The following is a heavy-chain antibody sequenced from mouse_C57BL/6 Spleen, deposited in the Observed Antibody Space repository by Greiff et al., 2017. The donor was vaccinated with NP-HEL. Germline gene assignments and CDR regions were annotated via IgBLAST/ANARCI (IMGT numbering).Heavy chain of an antibody. J-gene: IGHJ1*03. CDR1: GYTFTSYW. V-gene: IGHV1-69*01. CDR2: IGPSDSYT. Sequence: QVQLKQPGAELVMPGASVKLSCKASGYTFTSYWMHWVKQRPGQGLEWIGEIGPSDSYTNYNQKFKGKSTLTVDKSSSTAYMQLSSLTSEDSAVYYCARGDYDVDWYFDVWGTGTTVTVSS. CDR3: ARGDYDVDWYFDV. D-gene: IGHD2-4*01.